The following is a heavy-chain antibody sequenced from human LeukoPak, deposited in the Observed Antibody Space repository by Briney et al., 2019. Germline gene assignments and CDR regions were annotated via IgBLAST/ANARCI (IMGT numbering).Heavy chain of an antibody. Sequence: GGSLRLSCAASGFTFSSYWMTWVRQAPGKGLEWVANIRGDGSERFYVGYLKGRFTISRDNAKNSLYLQMNSLRDDDTAVYYCVREGPPQGRPWSGWYPFDFWGQGILVTVSS. CDR1: GFTFSSYW. D-gene: IGHD3-3*01. CDR3: VREGPPQGRPWSGWYPFDF. J-gene: IGHJ4*02. V-gene: IGHV3-7*01. CDR2: IRGDGSER.